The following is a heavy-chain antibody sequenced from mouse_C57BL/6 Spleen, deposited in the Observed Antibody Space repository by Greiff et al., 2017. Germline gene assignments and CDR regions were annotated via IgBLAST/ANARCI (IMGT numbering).Heavy chain of an antibody. CDR2: IDPETGGT. D-gene: IGHD1-1*01. Sequence: QVQLQQSGAELVRPGASVTLSCKASGYTFTDYEMHWVKQTPVHGLEWIGAIDPETGGTAYNQKFKGKAILTADKSSSTAYMELRSLTSEDSAVYYCTRSNYGTPTGLDYWGQGTTLTVSS. J-gene: IGHJ2*01. V-gene: IGHV1-15*01. CDR1: GYTFTDYE. CDR3: TRSNYGTPTGLDY.